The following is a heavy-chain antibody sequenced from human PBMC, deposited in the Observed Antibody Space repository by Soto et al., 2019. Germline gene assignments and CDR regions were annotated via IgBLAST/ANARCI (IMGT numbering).Heavy chain of an antibody. J-gene: IGHJ4*02. V-gene: IGHV1-18*01. CDR2: ISVHNGYT. CDR3: ARLEHNFGPHDY. CDR1: GYTFSSYG. Sequence: QVQLAQSGAEVKKPGASVTVSCKASGYTFSSYGISWVRQAPGQGLEWVGWISVHNGYTKYATELQGRVTMXTXXXXXXXXXELXXXXXXXXXVYYCARLEHNFGPHDYWGQGTLVTVTS. D-gene: IGHD3-10*01.